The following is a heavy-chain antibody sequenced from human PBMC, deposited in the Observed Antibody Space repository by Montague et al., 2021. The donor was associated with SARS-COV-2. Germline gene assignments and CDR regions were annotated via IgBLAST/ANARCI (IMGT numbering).Heavy chain of an antibody. CDR2: NNYSGST. V-gene: IGHV4-34*01. Sequence: SETLSLTCAVYGGSFSGYYWIWIRQPPGKGLEWIGENNYSGSTNYNPSLKSRVTMSVDMSKNQFSLKLRSVTAADTAVYYCARGRGLAVLFDFYYYGMDVWGQGTTVTVSS. D-gene: IGHD3-3*02. CDR3: ARGRGLAVLFDFYYYGMDV. J-gene: IGHJ6*02. CDR1: GGSFSGYY.